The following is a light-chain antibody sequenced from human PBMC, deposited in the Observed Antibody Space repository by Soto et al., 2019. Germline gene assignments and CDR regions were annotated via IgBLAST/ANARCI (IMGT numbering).Light chain of an antibody. CDR3: SSYTSSILV. V-gene: IGLV2-14*01. CDR2: EVS. J-gene: IGLJ3*02. CDR1: SSDVGGYNY. Sequence: QSVLAQPASVSGSPGQSITISCTGTSSDVGGYNYVSWYQQYPGKAPKLMIYEVSNRPSGVSNRFSGSKSGNTASLTISGLQAGDEADYYCSSYTSSILVFGGGTKVTLL.